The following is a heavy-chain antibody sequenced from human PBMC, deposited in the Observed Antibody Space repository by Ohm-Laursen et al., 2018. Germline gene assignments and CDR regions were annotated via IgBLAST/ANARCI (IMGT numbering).Heavy chain of an antibody. Sequence: SLRLSCADSGFTFSSYAMSWVRQAPGKGLEWVSGISGSGGSTYYADSVKGRFTISRDNSKNTLYLQMNSLRADDTAVYYCARGGQQQVEDYWGQGTLVTVSS. D-gene: IGHD6-13*01. V-gene: IGHV3-23*01. CDR3: ARGGQQQVEDY. CDR2: ISGSGGST. J-gene: IGHJ4*02. CDR1: GFTFSSYA.